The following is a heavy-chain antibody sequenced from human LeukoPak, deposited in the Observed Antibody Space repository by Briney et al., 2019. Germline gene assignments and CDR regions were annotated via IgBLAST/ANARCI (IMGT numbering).Heavy chain of an antibody. CDR2: ISNFSGNI. V-gene: IGHV3-48*04. Sequence: GGSLRLSCAASGFTFSNYRMNWVRQAPGKGLEWISHISNFSGNIYYADSVEGRFTISRDNAKNSLYLQMNSLRAEDTALYYCAKDTDDTGDVFDIWGQGTMVTVSS. CDR3: AKDTDDTGDVFDI. J-gene: IGHJ3*02. CDR1: GFTFSNYR. D-gene: IGHD3-9*01.